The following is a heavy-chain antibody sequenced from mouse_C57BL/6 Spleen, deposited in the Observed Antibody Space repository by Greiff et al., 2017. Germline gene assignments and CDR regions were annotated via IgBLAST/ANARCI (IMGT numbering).Heavy chain of an antibody. Sequence: EVMLVESGGGLVQPKGSLKLSCAASGFSFNTYAMNWVRQAPGKGLEWVARIRSKSNNYATYYADSVKDRFTISRDDSESRLYLQMNNLKTEDTAMYYCVRRGYYGSSYGWYFDVWGTGTTVTVSS. CDR1: GFSFNTYA. V-gene: IGHV10-1*01. CDR3: VRRGYYGSSYGWYFDV. CDR2: IRSKSNNYAT. J-gene: IGHJ1*03. D-gene: IGHD1-1*01.